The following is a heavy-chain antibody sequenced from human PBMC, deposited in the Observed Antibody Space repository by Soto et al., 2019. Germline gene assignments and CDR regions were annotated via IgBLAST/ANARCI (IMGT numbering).Heavy chain of an antibody. J-gene: IGHJ4*02. CDR1: GFSLSASDVG. D-gene: IGHD6-13*01. V-gene: IGHV2-5*02. Sequence: ITLKESGPTLVKPTQTLTLTCTFSGFSLSASDVGVGWIRQPPGKALEWLALIYWDDDERYSPSLKSRLTITKDTSKNQVVLTMTNMDPVDIATYYCAHASGAGNSAYFDYWGQGILVTVSS. CDR3: AHASGAGNSAYFDY. CDR2: IYWDDDE.